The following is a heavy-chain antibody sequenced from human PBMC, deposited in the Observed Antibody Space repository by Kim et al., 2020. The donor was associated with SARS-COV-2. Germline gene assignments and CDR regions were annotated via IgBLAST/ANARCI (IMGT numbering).Heavy chain of an antibody. V-gene: IGHV2-5*02. J-gene: IGHJ6*02. CDR1: GFSLSTSGVG. D-gene: IGHD3-10*01. CDR2: IYWDDDK. Sequence: SGPTLVNPTQTLTLTCTFSGFSLSTSGVGVGWIRQPPGKALEWLALIYWDDDKRYSPSLKSRLTITKDTSKNQVVLTMTNMDPVDTATYYCAHSLYYYGSGSYFLIDYYYYGMDVWGQGTTVTVSS. CDR3: AHSLYYYGSGSYFLIDYYYYGMDV.